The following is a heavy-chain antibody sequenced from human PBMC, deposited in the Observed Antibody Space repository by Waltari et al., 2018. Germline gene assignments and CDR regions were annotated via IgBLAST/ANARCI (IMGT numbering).Heavy chain of an antibody. CDR3: ARDEGYGDYVSDWYFDL. CDR2: IYTSGST. CDR1: GGSISSYY. J-gene: IGHJ2*01. V-gene: IGHV4-4*07. Sequence: QVQLQESGPGLVKPSETLSLTCTVSGGSISSYYWNWIRPPAGKGLEWIGRIYTSGSTNYNPSLKSRVTMSVDTSKNQFSLKLSSVTAADTAVYYCARDEGYGDYVSDWYFDLWGRGTLVTVSS. D-gene: IGHD4-17*01.